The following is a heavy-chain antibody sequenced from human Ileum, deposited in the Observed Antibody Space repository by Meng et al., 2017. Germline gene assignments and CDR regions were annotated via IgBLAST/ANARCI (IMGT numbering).Heavy chain of an antibody. V-gene: IGHV4-4*02. CDR3: VRGHVVVESTDAFDI. CDR2: INHNGNT. CDR1: GGSISGKNW. J-gene: IGHJ3*02. D-gene: IGHD2-15*01. Sequence: QVQLQESGPGLVKSSGTLSLTCAVYGGSISGKNWWSWVRQPPEKGLEWIGEINHNGNTNYNPSLKSRVTISLDKSKNDFSLNLSSVTAADTAVYYCVRGHVVVESTDAFDIWGQGTLVTVSS.